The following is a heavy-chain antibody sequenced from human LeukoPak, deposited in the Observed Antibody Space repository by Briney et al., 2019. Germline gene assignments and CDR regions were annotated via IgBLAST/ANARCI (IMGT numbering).Heavy chain of an antibody. Sequence: GGSLRLSCAASGLTFSSYGMHWVRQAPGKGLEWVAVIRYDGSNEYYADSVKGRFTISRDNSKNTLYLQMNSLRAEDTAVYYCTTSGTSGYYFDYWGQGTLVTVSS. J-gene: IGHJ4*02. CDR1: GLTFSSYG. CDR2: IRYDGSNE. CDR3: TTSGTSGYYFDY. D-gene: IGHD6-13*01. V-gene: IGHV3-30*02.